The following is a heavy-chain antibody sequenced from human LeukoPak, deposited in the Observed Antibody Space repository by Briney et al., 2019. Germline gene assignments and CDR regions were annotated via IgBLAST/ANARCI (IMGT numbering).Heavy chain of an antibody. J-gene: IGHJ4*02. CDR1: GFTFSSYA. D-gene: IGHD6-19*01. CDR3: AIDRSGWPIDY. V-gene: IGHV3-30-3*01. CDR2: ISYDGSNK. Sequence: TGGSLRLSCAASGFTFSSYAMHWVRQAPGKGLEWVTVISYDGSNKYYADSVKGRFTISRDNPKNTLYLQMISLRAEDTAVYYCAIDRSGWPIDYWGQGTLVTVSS.